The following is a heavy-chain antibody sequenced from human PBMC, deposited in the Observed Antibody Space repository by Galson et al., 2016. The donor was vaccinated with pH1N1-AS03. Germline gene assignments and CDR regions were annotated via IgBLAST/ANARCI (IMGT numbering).Heavy chain of an antibody. CDR2: TYYRFKWYN. Sequence: CAISGDSVSSSSAAWNWIRQSPSRGLEWLGRTYYRFKWYNDYAVSVKSRITINPDTSKNQFSLQLNSVTPEDTAVYYCARGHYSSSFYWFDPWGQGTLVTVSS. CDR1: GDSVSSSSAA. V-gene: IGHV6-1*01. CDR3: ARGHYSSSFYWFDP. J-gene: IGHJ5*02. D-gene: IGHD6-6*01.